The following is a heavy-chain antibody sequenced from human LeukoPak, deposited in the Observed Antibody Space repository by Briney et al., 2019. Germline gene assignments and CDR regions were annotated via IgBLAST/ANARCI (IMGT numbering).Heavy chain of an antibody. D-gene: IGHD3-10*01. V-gene: IGHV3-48*03. J-gene: IGHJ3*02. CDR1: GFSFGSYE. CDR2: ISSGGATK. CDR3: AREAGITLRRGTFDI. Sequence: GGSLRLSCTASGFSFGSYEMNWVRQAPGKGLEWVSYISSGGATKYYADSVKGRFTISRDNAKNGLYLQMNSLRAEDTAVYYCAREAGITLRRGTFDIWGLGTMVTVSS.